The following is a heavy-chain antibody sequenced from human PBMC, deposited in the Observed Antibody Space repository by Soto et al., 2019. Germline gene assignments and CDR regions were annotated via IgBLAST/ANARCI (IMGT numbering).Heavy chain of an antibody. Sequence: PGGSLGLSCAASGFTFSDYWMTWVRQAPGKGLEWVANIRQDGSEKYYVDSVKGRFTISRDNAKNSLYLQMNSLRAEDTAVYFCARDNGNPKGRFDPWGQGTLVTVSS. CDR2: IRQDGSEK. CDR1: GFTFSDYW. V-gene: IGHV3-7*01. J-gene: IGHJ5*02. D-gene: IGHD3-10*01. CDR3: ARDNGNPKGRFDP.